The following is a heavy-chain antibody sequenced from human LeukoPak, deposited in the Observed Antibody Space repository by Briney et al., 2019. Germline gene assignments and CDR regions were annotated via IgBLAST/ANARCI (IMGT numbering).Heavy chain of an antibody. Sequence: SQTLSLTCTVSGGSISSGGYYWSWIRQHPGKGLEWIGYIYYSGSTYYNPSLKSRVTISVDTSKNQFSLKLSSVTAADTAVYYCARDRRNWFDPWGQGTLVTVSS. CDR1: GGSISSGGYY. CDR2: IYYSGST. J-gene: IGHJ5*02. CDR3: ARDRRNWFDP. V-gene: IGHV4-31*03.